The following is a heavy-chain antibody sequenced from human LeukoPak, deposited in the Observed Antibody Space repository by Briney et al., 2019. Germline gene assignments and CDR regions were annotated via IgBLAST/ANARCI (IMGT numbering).Heavy chain of an antibody. V-gene: IGHV5-51*01. Sequence: HGESLKISCKASGNSFTNYLIHWVPQMPGKGLEWMGIMYAGDSDTRYSPSFQGQVIISVDKSISNAFLQWSSLKASNTALYYCTRHNYGMDVWGQGTTVTVSS. CDR2: MYAGDSDT. CDR1: GNSFTNYL. J-gene: IGHJ6*01. CDR3: TRHNYGMDV.